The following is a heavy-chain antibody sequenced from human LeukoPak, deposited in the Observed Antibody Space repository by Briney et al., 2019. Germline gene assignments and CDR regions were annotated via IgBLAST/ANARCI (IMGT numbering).Heavy chain of an antibody. CDR1: GYTFTGYY. CDR3: ARDISSSDSNFDY. Sequence: ASVTVSCKASGYTFTGYYMHWVRQAPGQGLEWMGWINPNSGGTNYAQKFQGRVTMTRDTSISTAYMELSRLRSDDTAVYYCARDISSSDSNFDYWGQGTLVTVSS. J-gene: IGHJ4*02. V-gene: IGHV1-2*02. CDR2: INPNSGGT. D-gene: IGHD6-6*01.